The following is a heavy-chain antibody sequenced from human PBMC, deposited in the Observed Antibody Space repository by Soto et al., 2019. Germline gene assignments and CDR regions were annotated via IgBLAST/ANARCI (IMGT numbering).Heavy chain of an antibody. Sequence: GGSLRLSCAASGFTFSNAWMSWVRQAPGKGLEWVGHIKSKTDGGTSDYATAVKGRFTISRDDSKDRLYLQMDSLRAEDTAVYYCARVFDTYYFDSWGQGNMVTVSS. D-gene: IGHD3-9*01. CDR1: GFTFSNAW. V-gene: IGHV3-15*01. CDR3: ARVFDTYYFDS. CDR2: IKSKTDGGTS. J-gene: IGHJ4*02.